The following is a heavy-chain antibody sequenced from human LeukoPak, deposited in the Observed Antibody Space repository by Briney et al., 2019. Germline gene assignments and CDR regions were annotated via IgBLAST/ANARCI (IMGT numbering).Heavy chain of an antibody. V-gene: IGHV3-7*01. J-gene: IGHJ4*02. D-gene: IGHD2-2*01. CDR3: SGRSGFSSIY. Sequence: GGSLRLSCEASGFSFDTHWMNWVRQFPGGGLEWVANIKPDGSAEYYLDSVKGRFSISRDNVENLVYLQLNSLRTEDTAVYYCSGRSGFSSIYWGQGTLVTVSS. CDR1: GFSFDTHW. CDR2: IKPDGSAE.